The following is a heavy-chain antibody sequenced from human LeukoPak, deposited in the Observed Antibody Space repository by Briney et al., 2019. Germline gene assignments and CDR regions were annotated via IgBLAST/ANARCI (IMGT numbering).Heavy chain of an antibody. CDR1: GFTVSSSF. V-gene: IGHV3-53*01. CDR3: ARDQLNWGIGFCDY. CDR2: IYTGGST. D-gene: IGHD7-27*01. Sequence: PGGSLRLSCAASGFTVSSSFMTWVRQAPGKGLEWVSVIYTGGSTYYADSVKGRFTISRDDSKNSLYLQMNSLRAEDTAVYYCARDQLNWGIGFCDYWGQGTLVTVSS. J-gene: IGHJ4*02.